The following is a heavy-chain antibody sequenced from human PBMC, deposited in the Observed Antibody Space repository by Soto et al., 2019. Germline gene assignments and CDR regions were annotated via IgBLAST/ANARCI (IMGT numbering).Heavy chain of an antibody. CDR2: IYYSGCT. V-gene: IGHV4-61*08. CDR1: GGSISSGGYY. Sequence: ETLSLTCTVSGGSISSGGYYWSWIRQHPGKGLEWNWYIYYSGCTNYNPSFKSRVTISVDTFKNHFSLMLSSVTAADMAVYYCARVGADYYDSSGYYYGSRYFDYWGQGTLVTVSS. D-gene: IGHD3-22*01. J-gene: IGHJ4*02. CDR3: ARVGADYYDSSGYYYGSRYFDY.